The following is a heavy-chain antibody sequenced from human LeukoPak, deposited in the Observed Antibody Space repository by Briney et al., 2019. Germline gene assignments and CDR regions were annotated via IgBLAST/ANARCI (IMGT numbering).Heavy chain of an antibody. CDR1: GGSISSGSYY. V-gene: IGHV4-61*02. CDR3: AREAGSGSYYIGY. CDR2: IYTSGST. D-gene: IGHD3-10*01. Sequence: TLSLTCTVSGGSISSGSYYWSWIRRPAGKGLEWIGRIYTSGSTNYNPSLKSRVTISVDTSKNQFSLKLSSVTAADTAVYYCAREAGSGSYYIGYWGQGTLVTVSS. J-gene: IGHJ4*02.